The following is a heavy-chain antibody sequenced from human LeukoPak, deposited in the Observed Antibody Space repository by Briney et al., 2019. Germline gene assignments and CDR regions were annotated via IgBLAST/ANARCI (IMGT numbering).Heavy chain of an antibody. CDR2: INGDGRST. CDR1: GFIFNNYW. V-gene: IGHV3-74*01. J-gene: IGHJ4*02. CDR3: TRQWHTPSDY. Sequence: AGGSLRLSCAASGFIFNNYWMHWVRQTPGEGPLWLSRINGDGRSTSYANSVQGRFIISRDNAKNTLYLQMNSLRAEDTAVYYCTRQWHTPSDYWGQGTLVTVSS. D-gene: IGHD6-19*01.